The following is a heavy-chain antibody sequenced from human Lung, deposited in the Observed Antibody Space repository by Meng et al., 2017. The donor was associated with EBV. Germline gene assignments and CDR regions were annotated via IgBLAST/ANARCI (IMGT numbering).Heavy chain of an antibody. CDR1: GYTFTNYG. V-gene: IGHV1-18*01. D-gene: IGHD3-3*01. Sequence: QQVQAGGEVKKHGAPVKAFCKASGYTFTNYGITWVRQAPGQGLEWMGWISAYNGDTNYAQTLQGRVTMTTDTSTSTAYMELRSLRSDDTAVYYCARVGVGITSGDYWGQGTLVTVSS. J-gene: IGHJ4*02. CDR2: ISAYNGDT. CDR3: ARVGVGITSGDY.